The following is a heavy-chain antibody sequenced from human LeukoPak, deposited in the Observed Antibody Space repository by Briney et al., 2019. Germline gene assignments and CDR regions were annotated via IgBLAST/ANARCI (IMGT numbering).Heavy chain of an antibody. CDR3: ARWLQLFDY. Sequence: SETLSLTCTVSGGSISSYYWSWIRQPPGKGLEWIGYIYYSGSTNYNPSLKSRVTISVDTSKNQFSLKLSSVTAADTAVYYCARWLQLFDYWGQGTLVTVSS. V-gene: IGHV4-59*08. CDR1: GGSISSYY. CDR2: IYYSGST. J-gene: IGHJ4*02. D-gene: IGHD5-24*01.